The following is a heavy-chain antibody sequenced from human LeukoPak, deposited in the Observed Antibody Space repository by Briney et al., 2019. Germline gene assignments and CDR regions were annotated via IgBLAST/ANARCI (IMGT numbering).Heavy chain of an antibody. CDR3: ARRSKVRGVTPRGVFDY. CDR2: INHSGST. J-gene: IGHJ4*02. Sequence: SSETLSLTCTVSGGSISSSSYYWGWIRQPPGKGLEWIGEINHSGSTNYNPSLKSRVTISVDTSKNQFSLKLSSVTAADTAVYYCARRSKVRGVTPRGVFDYWGQGTLVTVSS. CDR1: GGSISSSSYY. D-gene: IGHD3-10*01. V-gene: IGHV4-39*07.